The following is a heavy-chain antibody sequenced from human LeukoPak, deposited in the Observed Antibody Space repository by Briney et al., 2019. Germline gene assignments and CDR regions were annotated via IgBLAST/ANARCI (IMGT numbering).Heavy chain of an antibody. J-gene: IGHJ5*02. D-gene: IGHD6-13*01. CDR3: ARDNYSSSNGVFDP. V-gene: IGHV4-39*07. Sequence: SETLSLTCTVSGGSISSSSYYWGWIRQPPGKGLEWIGSIHHSGSTYYNPSLKSRVTISVDTSKNQFSLKLSSVTAADTAVYYCARDNYSSSNGVFDPWGQGTLVTVSS. CDR2: IHHSGST. CDR1: GGSISSSSYY.